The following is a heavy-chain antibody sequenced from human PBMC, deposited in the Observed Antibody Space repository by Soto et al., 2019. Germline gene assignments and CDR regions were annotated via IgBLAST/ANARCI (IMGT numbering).Heavy chain of an antibody. CDR2: VSGGGGST. V-gene: IGHV3-23*01. D-gene: IGHD6-19*01. J-gene: IGHJ4*02. CDR1: GFTFSSYA. Sequence: EVQLLESGGGLVQPGGSLRLSCAASGFTFSSYAMSWVRQAPGKGLEWVSVVSGGGGSTYYADSVKGRFTISRDNSKNTLYLQMNSLRAEDTAVYYFAKRGAGHYFDYWGQGTLVTVSS. CDR3: AKRGAGHYFDY.